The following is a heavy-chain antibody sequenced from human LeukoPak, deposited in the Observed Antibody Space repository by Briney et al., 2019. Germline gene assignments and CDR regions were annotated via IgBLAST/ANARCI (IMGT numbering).Heavy chain of an antibody. CDR3: AREGYSYGSRLRKYFDY. Sequence: PSETLSLTCTVSGGSISSGDYYWSWIRQPPGKGLEWIGYIYYSGSTYYNPSLKSRVTISVDTSKNQFSLKLSSVTAADTAVYYCAREGYSYGSRLRKYFDYWGQGTLVTVSS. CDR2: IYYSGST. J-gene: IGHJ4*02. V-gene: IGHV4-30-4*01. CDR1: GGSISSGDYY. D-gene: IGHD5-18*01.